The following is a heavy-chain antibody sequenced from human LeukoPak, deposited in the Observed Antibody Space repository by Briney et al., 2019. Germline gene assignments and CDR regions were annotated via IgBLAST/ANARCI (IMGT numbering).Heavy chain of an antibody. Sequence: SQTLSLTCAISGDSVSSNSAAWNWIRQSPSRGLEWLGRTYYRSKWYNDYAVSVKSRITINPDTSKNQFSLQLNSVTPKDTAVYYCARESGGIAAAGTTARYYFDYWGQGTLVTVSS. D-gene: IGHD6-13*01. CDR1: GDSVSSNSAA. CDR2: TYYRSKWYN. V-gene: IGHV6-1*01. CDR3: ARESGGIAAAGTTARYYFDY. J-gene: IGHJ4*02.